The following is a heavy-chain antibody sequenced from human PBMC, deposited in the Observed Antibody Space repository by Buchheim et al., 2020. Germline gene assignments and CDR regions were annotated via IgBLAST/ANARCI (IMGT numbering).Heavy chain of an antibody. J-gene: IGHJ4*02. CDR3: ARGRPDYYDSSGYYPFDY. D-gene: IGHD3-22*01. CDR2: IWYDGSNK. V-gene: IGHV3-33*01. CDR1: GFTFSSYG. Sequence: QVQLVESGGGVVQPGRSLRLSCAASGFTFSSYGMHWVRQAPGKGLEWVAVIWYDGSNKYYADSVKGRFTISRDNSKSTLYLQMNSLRAEDTAVYYCARGRPDYYDSSGYYPFDYWGQGTL.